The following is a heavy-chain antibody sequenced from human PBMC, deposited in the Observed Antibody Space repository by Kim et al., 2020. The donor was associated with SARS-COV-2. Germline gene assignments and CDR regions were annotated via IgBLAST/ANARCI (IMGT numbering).Heavy chain of an antibody. CDR1: GGSMSGYY. CDR3: ARIDYHDSRGNYYLSYFDY. J-gene: IGHJ4*02. Sequence: SETLSLTCTVSGGSMSGYYWSWIRQPPGKGLEWISYIYYSGSTNYNPSLRSRVTIAVDTSKNQFSLKLNSVTAADTAVYYCARIDYHDSRGNYYLSYFDYWGQGVLVTVSS. CDR2: IYYSGST. V-gene: IGHV4-59*01. D-gene: IGHD3-22*01.